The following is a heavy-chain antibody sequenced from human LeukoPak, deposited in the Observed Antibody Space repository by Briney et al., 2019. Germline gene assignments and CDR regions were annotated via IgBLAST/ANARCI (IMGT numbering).Heavy chain of an antibody. CDR3: ARGRVGITMVRGVMFDY. CDR2: IYYSGST. D-gene: IGHD3-10*01. J-gene: IGHJ4*02. Sequence: SETLSLTCTVSGGSISSYYWSWIWQPPGKGLEWIGYIYYSGSTNYNPSLKSRVTISVDTSKNQFSLKLSSVTAADTAVYYCARGRVGITMVRGVMFDYWGQGTLVTVSS. CDR1: GGSISSYY. V-gene: IGHV4-59*01.